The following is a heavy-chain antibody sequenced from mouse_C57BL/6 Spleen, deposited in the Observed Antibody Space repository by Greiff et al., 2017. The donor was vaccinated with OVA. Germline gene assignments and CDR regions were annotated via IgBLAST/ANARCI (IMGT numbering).Heavy chain of an antibody. CDR3: TVKVNWGDY. CDR1: GFTFSNYW. Sequence: EVKVEESGGGLVQPGGSMKLSCVASGFTFSNYWMNWVRQSPEKGLEWVAQIRLKSDNYATHYAESVKGRFTISRDDSKSSVYLQMNNLRAEDTGIYYCTVKVNWGDYWGQGTALTVSS. CDR2: IRLKSDNYAT. J-gene: IGHJ2*01. D-gene: IGHD4-1*02. V-gene: IGHV6-3*01.